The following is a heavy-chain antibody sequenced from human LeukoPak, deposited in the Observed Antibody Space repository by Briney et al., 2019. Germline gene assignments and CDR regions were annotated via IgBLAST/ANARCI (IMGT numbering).Heavy chain of an antibody. Sequence: SETLSLTCTVSGGSISSYYWSWIRQPPGKGLEWIGYIYYSGSTNYNPSLKSRVTISVDTSKNQFSLKLSSVTAADTAVYYCARTYCGGECAHFDLWGRGTLVTVSS. J-gene: IGHJ2*01. CDR3: ARTYCGGECAHFDL. CDR2: IYYSGST. CDR1: GGSISSYY. D-gene: IGHD2-21*01. V-gene: IGHV4-59*08.